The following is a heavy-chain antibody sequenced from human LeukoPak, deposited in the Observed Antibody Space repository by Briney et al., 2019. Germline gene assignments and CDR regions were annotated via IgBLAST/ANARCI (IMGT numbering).Heavy chain of an antibody. CDR2: ISAYNGNT. V-gene: IGHV1-18*01. D-gene: IGHD3-10*01. CDR3: ARITVVRGVIFDWYFDL. J-gene: IGHJ2*01. Sequence: ASVKVSCKASGYTFTSYGILWVRQAPGQGLEWMGWISAYNGNTNYAQKLQGRVTMTTDTSTSIAHMELRSLRSDDTAVYYCARITVVRGVIFDWYFDLWGRGTLVTVSS. CDR1: GYTFTSYG.